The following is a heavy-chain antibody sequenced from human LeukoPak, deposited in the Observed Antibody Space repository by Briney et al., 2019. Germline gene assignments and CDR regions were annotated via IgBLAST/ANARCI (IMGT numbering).Heavy chain of an antibody. CDR3: ANHRYDSSGYYYCLDY. V-gene: IGHV3-23*01. CDR1: GFTFSSYG. D-gene: IGHD3-22*01. J-gene: IGHJ4*02. Sequence: GGTLRLSCAASGFTFSSYGMSWVRQAPGKGLDWVSAISGSGGSTYYSDSVKGRFTISRDNSKNTLYLQMNSLRAEDTAVYYCANHRYDSSGYYYCLDYWGKGTLVPVS. CDR2: ISGSGGST.